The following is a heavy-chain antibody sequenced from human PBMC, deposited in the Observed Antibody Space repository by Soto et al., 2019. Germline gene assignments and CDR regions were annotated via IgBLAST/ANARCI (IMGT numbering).Heavy chain of an antibody. Sequence: PSETLSLTCTVSGGSISSGDYYWSWIRQPPGKGLEWIGYIYYSGSTYYNPSLKSRVTISVDTSKNQFSLKLSSVTAADTAVYYCARAYYYDSSGYYNVVDWFDPWGQGTRVTVSS. D-gene: IGHD3-22*01. CDR1: GGSISSGDYY. CDR3: ARAYYYDSSGYYNVVDWFDP. J-gene: IGHJ5*02. V-gene: IGHV4-30-4*01. CDR2: IYYSGST.